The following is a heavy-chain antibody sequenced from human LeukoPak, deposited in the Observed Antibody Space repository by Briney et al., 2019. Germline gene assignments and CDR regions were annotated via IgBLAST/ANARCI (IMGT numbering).Heavy chain of an antibody. CDR2: IYYSGST. CDR3: VRDNGNWDIDY. J-gene: IGHJ4*02. V-gene: IGHV4-31*03. D-gene: IGHD7-27*01. CDR1: GGSISSGNYY. Sequence: SETLSLTCTVSGGSISSGNYYWSWIRQHPGKGLEWIGYIYYSGSTYYNPSLKSRVTISVDTSKNQFSLKLSSVTAADTAVYYCVRDNGNWDIDYWGQGTLVTVSS.